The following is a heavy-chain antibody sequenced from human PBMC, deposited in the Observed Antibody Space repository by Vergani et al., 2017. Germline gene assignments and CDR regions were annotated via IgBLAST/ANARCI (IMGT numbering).Heavy chain of an antibody. D-gene: IGHD4-11*01. CDR3: ARVNTETNGHLYYYYYMDV. CDR2: IDHTGRP. J-gene: IGHJ6*03. V-gene: IGHV4-34*01. Sequence: QVQLQQWGGGLLKPSETLSLTCVVNGGSFTSYHWTWIRQSLGEGLEWVGDIDHTGRPAYNPSLKSRLTMSVDKSRNQFSLTLNSVTATDTAIYFCARVNTETNGHLYYYYYMDVWGQGTAVTVS. CDR1: GGSFTSYH.